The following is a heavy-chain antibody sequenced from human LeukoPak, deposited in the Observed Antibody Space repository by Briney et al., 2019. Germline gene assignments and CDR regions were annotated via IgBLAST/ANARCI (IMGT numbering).Heavy chain of an antibody. Sequence: PGGSLRLSCAASGFTFSSYRMNWVRQAPGKGLEWVSSISSSSYIYYADSVKGRFTISRDNAKNSLYLQMSSLRVEDTGVYHCARGHYGLDVWGQGTTVTVSS. CDR1: GFTFSSYR. V-gene: IGHV3-21*04. J-gene: IGHJ6*02. CDR3: ARGHYGLDV. CDR2: ISSSSYI.